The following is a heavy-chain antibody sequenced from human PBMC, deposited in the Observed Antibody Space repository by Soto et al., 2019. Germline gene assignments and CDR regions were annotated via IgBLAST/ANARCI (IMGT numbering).Heavy chain of an antibody. V-gene: IGHV3-23*01. CDR2: ISGSGGST. D-gene: IGHD3-3*01. CDR3: AKDFGLRFLEWLFADY. J-gene: IGHJ4*02. CDR1: GFTFSSYA. Sequence: GGSLRLSCAASGFTFSSYAMSWVRQAPGKGLEWVSAISGSGGSTYYADSVKGRFTISRDNSKNTLYLQMNSLRAEDTAVYYCAKDFGLRFLEWLFADYWGQGTLVTVSS.